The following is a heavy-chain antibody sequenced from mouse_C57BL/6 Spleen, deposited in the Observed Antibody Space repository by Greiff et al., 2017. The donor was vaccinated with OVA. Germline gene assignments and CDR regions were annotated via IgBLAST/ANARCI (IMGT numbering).Heavy chain of an antibody. CDR1: GYTFTSYW. J-gene: IGHJ1*03. CDR2: IDPSDSYT. CDR3: ARQGDRFV. V-gene: IGHV1-50*01. Sequence: QVQLQQPGAELVKPGASVKLSCKASGYTFTSYWMQWVKQRPGQGLEWIGEIDPSDSYTNYNQKFKGKATLTVDTSSSTAYMQLSSLTSEDSAVYYCARQGDRFVWGRGTTVSV.